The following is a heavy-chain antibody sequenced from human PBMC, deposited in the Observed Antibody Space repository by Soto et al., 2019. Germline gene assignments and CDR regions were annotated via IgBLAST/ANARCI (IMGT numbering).Heavy chain of an antibody. J-gene: IGHJ6*02. CDR3: ASHPHCSGGSCYRKSYYYGMDV. D-gene: IGHD2-15*01. Sequence: ASVKVSCKASGYTFTSYDINWVRQATGQGLEWMGWMNPNSGNTGYAQKFQGRVTMTRNTSISTAYMELSSLRSEDTAVYYCASHPHCSGGSCYRKSYYYGMDVWGQGTTVTVSS. CDR2: MNPNSGNT. CDR1: GYTFTSYD. V-gene: IGHV1-8*01.